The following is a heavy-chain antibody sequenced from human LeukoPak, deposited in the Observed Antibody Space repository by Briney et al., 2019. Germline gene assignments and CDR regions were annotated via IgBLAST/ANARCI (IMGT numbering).Heavy chain of an antibody. Sequence: GGSLRLSCAASGFTFSSYGMHWVRQAPGKGLEWVAFIRYDGSNKYYADSVKGRFTISRDNSKNTLYLQMNSLRAEDTAVYYWAKDRYYGSGSPPAAWGQGTMVTVSS. CDR1: GFTFSSYG. CDR3: AKDRYYGSGSPPAA. D-gene: IGHD3-10*01. CDR2: IRYDGSNK. J-gene: IGHJ3*01. V-gene: IGHV3-30*02.